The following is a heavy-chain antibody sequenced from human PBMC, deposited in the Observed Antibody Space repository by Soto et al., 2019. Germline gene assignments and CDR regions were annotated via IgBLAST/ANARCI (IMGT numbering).Heavy chain of an antibody. Sequence: SETLSLTCAVYGGSFSGYYWSWIRQPPGKGLEWIGEINHSGSTNYNPSLKSRVTISVDTSKNQFSLKLSSVTAADTAVYYCARGLVPGLVYDILTGYYPPVGASWFDPWGQGTLVTVSS. CDR1: GGSFSGYY. V-gene: IGHV4-34*01. CDR3: ARGLVPGLVYDILTGYYPPVGASWFDP. CDR2: INHSGST. J-gene: IGHJ5*02. D-gene: IGHD3-9*01.